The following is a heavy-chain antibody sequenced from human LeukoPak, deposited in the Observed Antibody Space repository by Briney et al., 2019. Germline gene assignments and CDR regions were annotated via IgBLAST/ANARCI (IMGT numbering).Heavy chain of an antibody. Sequence: VSCKAXXYTFTSYYMHWVRQAPGQGLEWMGIINPSGGSTSYAQKFQGRVTMTRDTSTSTVYMELSSLRSEDTAVYYCARDRAGVLWFGELSGDYWGQGTLVTVSS. CDR1: XYTFTSYY. V-gene: IGHV1-46*01. D-gene: IGHD3-10*01. J-gene: IGHJ4*02. CDR3: ARDRAGVLWFGELSGDY. CDR2: INPSGGST.